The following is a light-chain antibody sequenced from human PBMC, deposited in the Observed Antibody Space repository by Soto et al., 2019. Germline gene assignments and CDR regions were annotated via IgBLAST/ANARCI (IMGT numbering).Light chain of an antibody. CDR3: SSYTRNSVI. CDR1: SSDVGGYNY. Sequence: QSALTQPASVSGSPGQSITISCIGNSSDVGGYNYVSWSQHHPGKAPKLMIYEVSNRPSGVSNRFSGSKSDNTASLTISGLQAEDEADYYCSSYTRNSVIFGGGTQLTVL. J-gene: IGLJ2*01. CDR2: EVS. V-gene: IGLV2-14*01.